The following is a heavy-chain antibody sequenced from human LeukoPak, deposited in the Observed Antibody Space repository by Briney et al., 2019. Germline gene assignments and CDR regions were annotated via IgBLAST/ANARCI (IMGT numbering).Heavy chain of an antibody. CDR2: ISGSGGST. CDR3: AKNTIYCSGGSCDKNEIIDP. CDR1: GFTFSSYA. D-gene: IGHD2-15*01. Sequence: PGGSLRLSCAASGFTFSSYAMSWVRQAPGKGLEWVSAISGSGGSTYYADSVKGRFTISRDNSKNTLYLQMNSLRAEDTAVYYCAKNTIYCSGGSCDKNEIIDPWGQGTPVTVSS. J-gene: IGHJ5*02. V-gene: IGHV3-23*01.